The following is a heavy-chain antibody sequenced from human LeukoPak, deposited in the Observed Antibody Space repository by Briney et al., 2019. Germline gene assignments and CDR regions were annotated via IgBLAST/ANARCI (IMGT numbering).Heavy chain of an antibody. CDR1: GFTFSSYG. V-gene: IGHV3-30*18. J-gene: IGHJ6*02. CDR2: ISYDGSNK. Sequence: GSLRLSCAASGFTFSSYGMMWVRQAPGKGLEWVAVISYDGSNKYYADSVKGRFTISRDNSKNTLYLQMNSLRAEDTAVYYCAKDVSALSHYYGMDVWGQGTTVTVSS. D-gene: IGHD2/OR15-2a*01. CDR3: AKDVSALSHYYGMDV.